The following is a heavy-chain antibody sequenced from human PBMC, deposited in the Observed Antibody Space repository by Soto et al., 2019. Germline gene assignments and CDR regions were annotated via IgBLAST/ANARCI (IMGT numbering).Heavy chain of an antibody. D-gene: IGHD3-9*01. CDR1: GFTFSSYA. V-gene: IGHV3-30-3*01. CDR2: ISYDGSNK. J-gene: IGHJ4*02. Sequence: PGGSLRLSCAASGFTFSSYAIHWVRQAPGKGLEWVAVISYDGSNKYYADSVKGRFTISRDNSKNTLYLQMNSLRAEETAVYYCARDFETWYYDILTGHPFLDYWGQGTLVTVSS. CDR3: ARDFETWYYDILTGHPFLDY.